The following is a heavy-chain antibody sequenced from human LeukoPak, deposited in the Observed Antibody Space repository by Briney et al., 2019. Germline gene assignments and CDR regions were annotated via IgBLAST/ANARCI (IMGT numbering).Heavy chain of an antibody. Sequence: SETLSLTCTVSGGSISSYYWSWIRQPPGKGLEWIGYIYYSGSTNYNPSLESRVTISVDTSKNQFSLKLSSVTAADTAVYYCARTRYYDILTGHQPFDYWGQGTLVTVSS. CDR2: IYYSGST. CDR3: ARTRYYDILTGHQPFDY. D-gene: IGHD3-9*01. V-gene: IGHV4-59*01. J-gene: IGHJ4*02. CDR1: GGSISSYY.